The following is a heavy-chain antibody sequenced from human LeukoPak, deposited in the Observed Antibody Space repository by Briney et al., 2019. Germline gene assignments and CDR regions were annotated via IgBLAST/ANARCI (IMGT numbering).Heavy chain of an antibody. J-gene: IGHJ4*02. CDR3: ARWGYSSSPGDY. D-gene: IGHD6-13*01. CDR2: IYYSGST. CDR1: GGSISSYY. V-gene: IGHV4-59*01. Sequence: SETLSLTCTVSGGSISSYYWSWIRQPPGKGLEWIGCIYYSGSTNYNPSLKSRVTISVDTSKNQFSLKLSSVTAADTAVYYCARWGYSSSPGDYWGQGTLVTVSS.